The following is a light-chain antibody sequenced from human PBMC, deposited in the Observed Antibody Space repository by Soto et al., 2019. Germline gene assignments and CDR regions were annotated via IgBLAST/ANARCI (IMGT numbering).Light chain of an antibody. V-gene: IGKV3-11*01. CDR1: QNVDTS. CDR2: EAS. Sequence: DIVLTQSPGTLSLSPGETAYLSCRASQNVDTSLAWYQQRLGRAPRLLMSEASRRAAGIPARFSGTGSGTDFTLIINSLEPEDVAVYYCQQRYNWPLTFGAGTRVEI. J-gene: IGKJ4*01. CDR3: QQRYNWPLT.